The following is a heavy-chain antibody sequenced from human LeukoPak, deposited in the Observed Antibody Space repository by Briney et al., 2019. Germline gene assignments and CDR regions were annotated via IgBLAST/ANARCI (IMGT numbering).Heavy chain of an antibody. CDR2: IDPSDSET. J-gene: IGHJ4*02. Sequence: GESLKISCKASGYSYTSYWIGWVRQMPGKGLEWMGIIDPSDSETRYTPSFQGQVTISVDQSLTTADLQWNRLKASDSAMYYGARQTAMGRSGDYWGQGTLVTVSS. V-gene: IGHV5-51*01. CDR1: GYSYTSYW. CDR3: ARQTAMGRSGDY. D-gene: IGHD5-18*01.